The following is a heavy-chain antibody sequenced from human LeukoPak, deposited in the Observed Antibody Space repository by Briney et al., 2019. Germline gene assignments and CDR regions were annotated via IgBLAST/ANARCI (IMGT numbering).Heavy chain of an antibody. J-gene: IGHJ6*02. Sequence: SETLSLTCTVSGGSISGGGYYWSWIRKHPGKGLEWIGYIYYSGSTYYNPSLKSRVTISVDTSKNQFSLKLSSVTAADTAVYYCTHSSSRYYYYGMDVWGQGTTVTVSS. CDR1: GGSISGGGYY. V-gene: IGHV4-31*03. CDR2: IYYSGST. CDR3: THSSSRYYYYGMDV. D-gene: IGHD6-6*01.